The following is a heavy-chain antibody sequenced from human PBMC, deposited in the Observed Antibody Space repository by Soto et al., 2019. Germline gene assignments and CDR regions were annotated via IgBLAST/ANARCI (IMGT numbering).Heavy chain of an antibody. Sequence: GASVKVSGNPSGYSFTTYGLSWVRQAPGLGLEWVGWISGYNGNTNYAQKFQGTVILTTDTPTTTGYMEIKSLSSEETAVYYCVRDTYYYNSSGPAQFEYWGQGTQVTV. CDR1: GYSFTTYG. D-gene: IGHD3-22*01. J-gene: IGHJ4*02. CDR2: ISGYNGNT. CDR3: VRDTYYYNSSGPAQFEY. V-gene: IGHV1-18*01.